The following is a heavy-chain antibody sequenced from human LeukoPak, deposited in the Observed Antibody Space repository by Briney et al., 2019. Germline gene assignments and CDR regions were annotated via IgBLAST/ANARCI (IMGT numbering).Heavy chain of an antibody. CDR2: IKQDGSER. CDR3: ARLLRGGISGYACDI. V-gene: IGHV3-7*01. Sequence: GGSLRLSCAASGFTFSSYSMNWVRQAPGKGLEWVANIKQDGSERYYVDSVKGRFTISRDNAKNSVYLQMNSLRAEDTAVYYCARLLRGGISGYACDIWGQGTMVTVSS. D-gene: IGHD3-3*02. J-gene: IGHJ3*02. CDR1: GFTFSSYS.